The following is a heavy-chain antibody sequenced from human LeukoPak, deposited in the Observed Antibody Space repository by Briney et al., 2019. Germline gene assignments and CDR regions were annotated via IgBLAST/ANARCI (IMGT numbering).Heavy chain of an antibody. CDR3: ARQRGRWDSFDY. V-gene: IGHV4-59*08. Sequence: SETLSLTCTVSGGSISSYYWSWIRQPPGKGLEWIGYICYSGSTNYNPALKSRVTISVDTSKNQFSLKLSSVTAADTAVYYCARQRGRWDSFDYWGQGTLVTVSS. J-gene: IGHJ4*02. CDR1: GGSISSYY. CDR2: ICYSGST. D-gene: IGHD1-26*01.